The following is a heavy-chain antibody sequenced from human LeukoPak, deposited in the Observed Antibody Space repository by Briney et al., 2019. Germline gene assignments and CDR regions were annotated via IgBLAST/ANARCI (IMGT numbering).Heavy chain of an antibody. CDR3: ARDLGRYRNNYFDY. Sequence: SETLSLTCTVSDDSISSYYWSWIRQPPGKGLEWLAFIYNIEDMKYNPSLKSRLTVSLDTSKNQFSLKLSSVTAADTAVYYCARDLGRYRNNYFDYWGQGTLVTVSS. J-gene: IGHJ4*02. V-gene: IGHV4-59*12. CDR1: DDSISSYY. CDR2: IYNIEDM. D-gene: IGHD1-26*01.